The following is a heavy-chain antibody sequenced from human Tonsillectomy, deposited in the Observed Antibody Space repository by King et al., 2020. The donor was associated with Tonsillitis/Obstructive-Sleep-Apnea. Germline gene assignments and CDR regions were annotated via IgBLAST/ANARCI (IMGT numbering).Heavy chain of an antibody. D-gene: IGHD3-22*01. V-gene: IGHV1-18*01. J-gene: IGHJ4*02. Sequence: QLVQSGAEVKKPGASVKVSCKASGYTFTSYGISWVRQAPGQGLEWMGWISAYNGNTNYAQRLQARVTMTTDTSTRTAYMDLRSLRSDDTAVYYCARDSMSHYYDSSGYHTFDYWGQGTLVTVSS. CDR1: GYTFTSYG. CDR2: ISAYNGNT. CDR3: ARDSMSHYYDSSGYHTFDY.